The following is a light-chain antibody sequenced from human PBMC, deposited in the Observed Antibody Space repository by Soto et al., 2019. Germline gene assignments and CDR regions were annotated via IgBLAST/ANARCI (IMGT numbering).Light chain of an antibody. J-gene: IGKJ1*01. V-gene: IGKV1-39*01. CDR2: AAS. Sequence: DIQMTQSPSPLSASVGDRVSITCRASQTISNYLIWYQQKPGKAPNLLIYAASTLQSGVPSRFSGSGSGTNFTLTISSLQSEDFATYYCQQSYNTPRAFGQGTKVEIK. CDR3: QQSYNTPRA. CDR1: QTISNY.